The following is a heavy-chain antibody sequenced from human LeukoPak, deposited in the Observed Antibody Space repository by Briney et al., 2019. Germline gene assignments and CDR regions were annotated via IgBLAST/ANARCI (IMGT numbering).Heavy chain of an antibody. D-gene: IGHD3-22*01. CDR1: GFILSNAW. Sequence: GGSLRLSCAASGFILSNAWMSWVRQAPGKGLEWVGRIKSKTDGGTTDYAAPVKGRFTISRDDSKNTLYLQMNSLKTEDTAVYYCTTAYYDSSGYHPLGYWGQGTLVTVSS. CDR2: IKSKTDGGTT. CDR3: TTAYYDSSGYHPLGY. V-gene: IGHV3-15*01. J-gene: IGHJ4*02.